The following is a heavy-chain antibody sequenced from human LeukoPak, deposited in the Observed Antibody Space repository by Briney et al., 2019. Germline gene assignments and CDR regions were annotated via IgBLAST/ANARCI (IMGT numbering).Heavy chain of an antibody. CDR1: GYSFTSYW. J-gene: IGHJ5*02. Sequence: GESLKISCKGSGYSFTSYWIGWVRQMPGKGLEWMGIIYPGDSDTRYSPSFQGQVTISADKSISTAYLQWSSLKASDTAMYYCARSFTGYCSSTSCYRFWFDPWGQGTLVTVSS. D-gene: IGHD2-2*02. CDR3: ARSFTGYCSSTSCYRFWFDP. CDR2: IYPGDSDT. V-gene: IGHV5-51*01.